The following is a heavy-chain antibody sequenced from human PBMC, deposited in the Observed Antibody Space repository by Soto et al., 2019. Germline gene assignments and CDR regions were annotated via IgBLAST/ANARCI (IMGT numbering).Heavy chain of an antibody. V-gene: IGHV1-2*02. Sequence: ASVKVSCKASGYTFTGYYMHWVLQAPGQGLEWMGWINPNSGGTNYAQKFQGRVTMTRDTSISTAYMELSRLRSDDTAVYYCASLTVTTDWFDPWGQGTLVTVSS. CDR2: INPNSGGT. J-gene: IGHJ5*02. D-gene: IGHD4-4*01. CDR3: ASLTVTTDWFDP. CDR1: GYTFTGYY.